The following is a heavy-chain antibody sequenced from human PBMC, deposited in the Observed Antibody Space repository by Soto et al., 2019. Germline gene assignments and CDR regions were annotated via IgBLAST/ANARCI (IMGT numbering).Heavy chain of an antibody. CDR3: ARDPRISIAARLPEDYYYYGMDA. D-gene: IGHD6-6*01. CDR2: IWYDGSNK. CDR1: GFTFSSYG. V-gene: IGHV3-33*01. Sequence: PGGSLRLSCAASGFTFSSYGMHWVRQAPGKGLEWVAVIWYDGSNKYYADSVKGRFTISRDNSKNTLYLQMNSLRAEDTAVYYCARDPRISIAARLPEDYYYYGMDAWGQGTTVTVSS. J-gene: IGHJ6*02.